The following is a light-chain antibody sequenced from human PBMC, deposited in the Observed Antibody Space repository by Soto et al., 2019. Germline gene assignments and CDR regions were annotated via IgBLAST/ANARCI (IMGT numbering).Light chain of an antibody. Sequence: DIQMTQSPSTLSASVGDRVTITCRASQSISSWLAWYQQKPGKAPKLLIYKASSLESGVPSRFSGSGSGTEFTLTISSLQPEDFATYYCLQLNSYPRTFGQGTKVEIK. CDR2: KAS. CDR1: QSISSW. J-gene: IGKJ1*01. CDR3: LQLNSYPRT. V-gene: IGKV1-5*03.